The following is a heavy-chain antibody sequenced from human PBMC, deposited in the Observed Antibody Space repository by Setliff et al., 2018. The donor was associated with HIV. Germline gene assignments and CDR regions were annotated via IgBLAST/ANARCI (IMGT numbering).Heavy chain of an antibody. Sequence: SETLSLTCSVSGGSTSSLYWSWIRQPPGKGLEWIGSIHYSGTTNYNPSLKSRLTISIDTSKTQFSLKLSSLTAADTAVYYCARGRTGHDYWGQGTLVTVSS. V-gene: IGHV4-59*11. J-gene: IGHJ4*02. CDR2: IHYSGTT. CDR1: GGSTSSLY. CDR3: ARGRTGHDY.